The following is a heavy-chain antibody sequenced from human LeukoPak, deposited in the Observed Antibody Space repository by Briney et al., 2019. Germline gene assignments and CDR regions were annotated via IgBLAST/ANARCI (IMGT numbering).Heavy chain of an antibody. CDR2: IYYSGST. J-gene: IGHJ4*02. V-gene: IGHV4-59*01. CDR3: ARVTGYMIEDYFDS. Sequence: SETLSLTCTVSGGSICSYYWSCMRQPPGKGLEWIGYIYYSGSTNYNSSLKSRVTILVDMSKNQFSLKLSSVTAADTAVYYCARVTGYMIEDYFDSWGQGTLVTVSS. D-gene: IGHD3-22*01. CDR1: GGSICSYY.